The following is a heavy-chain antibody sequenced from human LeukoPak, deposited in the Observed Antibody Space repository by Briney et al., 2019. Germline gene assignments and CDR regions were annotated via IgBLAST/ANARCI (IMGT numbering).Heavy chain of an antibody. J-gene: IGHJ4*02. D-gene: IGHD4-17*01. Sequence: GGSLRLSCAASGFTFTTYWMSWVRQAPGKGLEWVSSISSSGGRTHYTDPVKGRFTISRDNSKNTLYLQMNSLRAEDTAVYYCATPPTVTRNYWGQGTLVTVSS. CDR2: ISSSGGRT. V-gene: IGHV3-23*01. CDR3: ATPPTVTRNY. CDR1: GFTFTTYW.